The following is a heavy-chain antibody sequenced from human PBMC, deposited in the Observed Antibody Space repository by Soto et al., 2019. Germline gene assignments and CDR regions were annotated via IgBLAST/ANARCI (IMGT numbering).Heavy chain of an antibody. D-gene: IGHD1-26*01. CDR3: AKGVELDV. V-gene: IGHV3-23*01. J-gene: IGHJ6*04. CDR2: IGDSGAST. Sequence: EVLLLESGGGLVQPGGSLRLSCEASGFSFSSFAMNWVRQAPGKGLEWVSAIGDSGASTYYADSVKGRFTISRDNSRNTLYLQLTSLQAEDTAVYYCAKGVELDVWGNGTTVTVSS. CDR1: GFSFSSFA.